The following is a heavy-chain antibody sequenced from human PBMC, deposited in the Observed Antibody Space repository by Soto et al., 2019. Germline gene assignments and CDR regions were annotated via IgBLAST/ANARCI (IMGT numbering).Heavy chain of an antibody. CDR2: IIPLFGTT. D-gene: IGHD4-17*01. Sequence: QGQLVQSGAEVKKPGSSVKVSCKASGGTFSSYAFSWVRQAPGQGLEWMGGIIPLFGTTNYAQKFQGRDTITADESTSTAYMELSSLRSADTAVYYCARVSSKGIDDGDNKPSWYCDLWCRGTLVNVSS. CDR3: ARVSSKGIDDGDNKPSWYCDL. J-gene: IGHJ2*01. CDR1: GGTFSSYA. V-gene: IGHV1-69*01.